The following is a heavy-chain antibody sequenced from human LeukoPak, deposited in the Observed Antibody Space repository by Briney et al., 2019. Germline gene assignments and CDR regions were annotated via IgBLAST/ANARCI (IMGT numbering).Heavy chain of an antibody. V-gene: IGHV1-8*02. CDR2: MNPNSGNT. Sequence: EASVKVSCKASGYTFTGYYMHWVRQATGQGLEWMGWMNPNSGNTGYAQKFQGRVTMTRNTSISTAYMELSSLRSEDTAVYYCARVSSGSMSYFDYWGQGTLVTVSS. CDR3: ARVSSGSMSYFDY. D-gene: IGHD1-26*01. J-gene: IGHJ4*02. CDR1: GYTFTGYY.